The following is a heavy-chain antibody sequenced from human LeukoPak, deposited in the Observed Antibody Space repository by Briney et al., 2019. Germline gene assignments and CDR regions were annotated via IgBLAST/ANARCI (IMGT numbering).Heavy chain of an antibody. Sequence: PGGSLRLSCAASGFTFSGYSMNWVRQAPGKGLEWVSSISTTSDYIHYADSLKGRVAISRDNAKNSLYLQMNSLRAEDTAVYYCAKPQYYYDSSGYGAFDIWGQGTMVTVSS. J-gene: IGHJ3*02. V-gene: IGHV3-21*01. CDR2: ISTTSDYI. D-gene: IGHD3-22*01. CDR1: GFTFSGYS. CDR3: AKPQYYYDSSGYGAFDI.